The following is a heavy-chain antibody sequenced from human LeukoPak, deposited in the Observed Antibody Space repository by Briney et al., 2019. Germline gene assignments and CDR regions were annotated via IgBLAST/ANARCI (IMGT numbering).Heavy chain of an antibody. CDR1: GGSISSYY. Sequence: SETLSLTCPLSGGSISSYYWSWIRQPPGKGLEWIGYIYYSGTTNYNPSLKSRVTISVDTSKNQFSLKLSSVTAADTAVYYCARVSPSSWYDYWGQGTLVTVSS. J-gene: IGHJ4*02. V-gene: IGHV4-59*01. D-gene: IGHD6-13*01. CDR2: IYYSGTT. CDR3: ARVSPSSWYDY.